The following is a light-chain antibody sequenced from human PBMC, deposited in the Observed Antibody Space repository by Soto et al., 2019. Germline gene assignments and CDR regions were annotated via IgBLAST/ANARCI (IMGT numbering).Light chain of an antibody. CDR1: QSVNRN. Sequence: EIVMTQSPATLSVSPGERATLSCRASQSVNRNIAWSQQKPGQAPRLLIYGASTRATGVPARFSGSGSGTVFTLTISSLQSEDFAVYYCQQYYNWRTFGQGTNVEIK. J-gene: IGKJ1*01. CDR3: QQYYNWRT. V-gene: IGKV3-15*01. CDR2: GAS.